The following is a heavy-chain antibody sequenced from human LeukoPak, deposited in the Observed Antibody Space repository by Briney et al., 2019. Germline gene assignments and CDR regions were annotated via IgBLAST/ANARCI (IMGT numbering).Heavy chain of an antibody. CDR1: GGSFSGYY. V-gene: IGHV4-34*01. CDR3: ARGRKQWLALGYFDY. J-gene: IGHJ4*02. CDR2: INHSGST. Sequence: SETLSLTCAVYGGSFSGYYWSWIRQPPGKGLEWIGEINHSGSTNYNPSLKSRVTISVDTSKNQFSLKLSSVTAADTAVYYCARGRKQWLALGYFDYWGQGTLVTVSS. D-gene: IGHD6-19*01.